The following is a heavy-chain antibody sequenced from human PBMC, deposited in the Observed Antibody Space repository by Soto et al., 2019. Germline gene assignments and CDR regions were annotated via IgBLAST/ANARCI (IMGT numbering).Heavy chain of an antibody. CDR2: IYYSGST. V-gene: IGHV4-31*03. J-gene: IGHJ4*02. CDR1: GGSISSGGYY. Sequence: SETLSLTCTVSGGSISSGGYYWSWSRQHPGKGLEWIGYIYYSGSTSYNPSLKSRVTISGDTSKNQFSLKLSPVTAADTAVYYCARDRGDYTVDYWGQGTLVTVSS. D-gene: IGHD4-4*01. CDR3: ARDRGDYTVDY.